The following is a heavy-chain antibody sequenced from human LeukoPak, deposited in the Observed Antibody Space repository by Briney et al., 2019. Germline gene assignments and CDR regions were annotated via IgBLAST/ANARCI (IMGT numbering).Heavy chain of an antibody. V-gene: IGHV4-30-4*01. CDR3: ARAAGSGELDFDY. D-gene: IGHD3-10*01. CDR1: GGSISSGGYY. J-gene: IGHJ4*02. Sequence: SQTLSRTCTVSGGSISSGGYYWSWIRQPPGKGLEWSGYIYYSESTYYNPSLKSRVTISVDTSKNPFSLKLSSVTAADTAVYYCARAAGSGELDFDYWGQGTLVTVSS. CDR2: IYYSEST.